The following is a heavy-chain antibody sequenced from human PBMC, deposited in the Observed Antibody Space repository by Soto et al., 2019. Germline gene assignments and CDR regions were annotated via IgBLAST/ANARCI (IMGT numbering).Heavy chain of an antibody. Sequence: GASVKVSCKASGGTFSSYAISWVRQAPGQGLEWMGWISAYNGNTNYAQKLQGRVTMTTDTSTSTAYMELRSLRSDDTAVYYCARDLGQPLVDYWGQGALVTVSP. J-gene: IGHJ4*02. CDR1: GGTFSSYA. V-gene: IGHV1-18*01. CDR2: ISAYNGNT. D-gene: IGHD6-13*01. CDR3: ARDLGQPLVDY.